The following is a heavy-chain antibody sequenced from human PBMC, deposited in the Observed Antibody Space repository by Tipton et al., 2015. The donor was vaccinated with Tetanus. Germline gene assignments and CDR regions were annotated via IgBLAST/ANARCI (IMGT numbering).Heavy chain of an antibody. V-gene: IGHV3-21*01. Sequence: SLRLSCAASGFTFSSYRLSWIRQAPGKGLEWVSSISSTSSYIYYTDSVKGRFTISRDNAKSSLYLEMNSLRAEDTAVYYCVRDSGAYCGGDCYTGLDYWGQGTLVTVSS. CDR2: ISSTSSYI. CDR3: VRDSGAYCGGDCYTGLDY. J-gene: IGHJ4*02. CDR1: GFTFSSYR. D-gene: IGHD2-21*02.